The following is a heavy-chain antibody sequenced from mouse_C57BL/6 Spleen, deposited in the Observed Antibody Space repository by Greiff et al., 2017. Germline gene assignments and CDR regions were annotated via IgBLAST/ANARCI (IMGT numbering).Heavy chain of an antibody. D-gene: IGHD1-1*01. Sequence: QVQLQQPGAELVKPGASVKLSCKASGYTFTSYWMQWVKQRPGQGLEWIGEIDPSDSYPNYNQKFKGKATLTVDTSSSTAYMQLSSLTSEDSAVYYCAREGTVWGQGTTLTVSS. CDR2: IDPSDSYP. J-gene: IGHJ2*01. CDR3: AREGTV. V-gene: IGHV1-50*01. CDR1: GYTFTSYW.